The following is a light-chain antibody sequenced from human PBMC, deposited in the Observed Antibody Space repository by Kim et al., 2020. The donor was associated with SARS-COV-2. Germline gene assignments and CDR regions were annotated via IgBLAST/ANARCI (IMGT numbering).Light chain of an antibody. Sequence: QSVLTQPPSASGTPGQRATISCSGSSSNIGSNTVNWYQQLPGTAPKLLIYSNNQRPSGVHDRFSGSKSSTSASLAISGLQSEDEADYYCAAWDDSLNGVVFGGGTQLTVL. V-gene: IGLV1-44*01. CDR1: SSNIGSNT. CDR3: AAWDDSLNGVV. CDR2: SNN. J-gene: IGLJ2*01.